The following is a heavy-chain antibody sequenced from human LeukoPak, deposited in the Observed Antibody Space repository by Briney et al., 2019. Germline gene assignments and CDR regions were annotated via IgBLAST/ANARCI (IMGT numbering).Heavy chain of an antibody. Sequence: SVNVSCKASGGTFSSYAISWVRKPPGQGLEWLGGIIPFFGTANYAQKFQGKVTITADESTSTAYMELSSLRSEDTAVYYCARDLVPDDDFWSGYYVNWFDPWGQGTLVTVSS. CDR1: GGTFSSYA. CDR2: IIPFFGTA. CDR3: ARDLVPDDDFWSGYYVNWFDP. V-gene: IGHV1-69*13. J-gene: IGHJ5*02. D-gene: IGHD3-3*01.